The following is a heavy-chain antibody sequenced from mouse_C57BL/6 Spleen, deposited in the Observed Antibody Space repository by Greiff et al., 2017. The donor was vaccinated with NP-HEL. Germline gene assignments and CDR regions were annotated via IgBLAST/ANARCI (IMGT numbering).Heavy chain of an antibody. CDR2: IYPGSGST. CDR1: GYTFTSYW. J-gene: IGHJ1*03. CDR3: ARGEYWYFDV. Sequence: QVQLQQPGAELVKPGASVKLSCKASGYTFTSYWITWVQQGPGQGLEWIGDIYPGSGSTNYNEKFKSKATLTVDTSTSTAYLQLSSLTSEDSAVYYCARGEYWYFDVWGTGTTVTVSS. V-gene: IGHV1-55*01.